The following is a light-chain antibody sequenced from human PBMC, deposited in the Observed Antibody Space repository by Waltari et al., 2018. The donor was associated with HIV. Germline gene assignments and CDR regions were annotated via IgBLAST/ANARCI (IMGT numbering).Light chain of an antibody. CDR1: SSDVGGYNY. V-gene: IGLV2-14*01. J-gene: IGLJ2*01. CDR2: EVS. CDR3: SSYTSSSIPVV. Sequence: QSALTQPASVSGSPGQSITISCTGTSSDVGGYNYVSWYQQHPGKAPKLMIYEVSNRASGVSNRFAGSKAGNTASLTISGLQAEDEADYYCSSYTSSSIPVVFGGGTKLTVL.